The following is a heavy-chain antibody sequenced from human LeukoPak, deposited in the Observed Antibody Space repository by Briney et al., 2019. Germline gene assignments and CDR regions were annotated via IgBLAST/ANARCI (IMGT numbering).Heavy chain of an antibody. Sequence: PGGSLRLSCAASGFTFSSYGMSWVRQAPGKGLEWVSSISDDGRSTYYADSVKGRFTISKDNSKNTMYLQMNNLRAEDTAIYYCAKRVPYTSSSVYFDYWGQGTPVTVSS. V-gene: IGHV3-23*01. CDR3: AKRVPYTSSSVYFDY. D-gene: IGHD6-6*01. CDR2: ISDDGRST. J-gene: IGHJ4*02. CDR1: GFTFSSYG.